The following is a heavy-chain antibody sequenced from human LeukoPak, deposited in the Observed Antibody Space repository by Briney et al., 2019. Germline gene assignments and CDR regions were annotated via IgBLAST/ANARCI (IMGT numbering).Heavy chain of an antibody. D-gene: IGHD6-19*01. V-gene: IGHV1-18*01. CDR2: ISAYNGNT. Sequence: GASVKVSCKASGYTFTSNGISWVRQAPGQGLEWMGWISAYNGNTKYAQNLQGRVTMTTGTSTSTVYMELSSLRSDDTAVYYCARADSVTIAVAGLTCFDYWGQGTLVTVSS. CDR1: GYTFTSNG. J-gene: IGHJ4*02. CDR3: ARADSVTIAVAGLTCFDY.